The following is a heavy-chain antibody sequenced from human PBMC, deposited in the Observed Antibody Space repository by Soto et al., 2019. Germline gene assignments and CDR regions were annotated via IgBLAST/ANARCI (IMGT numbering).Heavy chain of an antibody. CDR2: IYYSGST. D-gene: IGHD3-22*01. Sequence: PSETLSLTCTVSGGSISSGGYYWSWIRQHPGKGLEWIGYIYYSGSTYYNPSLKSRVTISVDTSKNQFSLKLSSVTAADTAVYYCARGKYDSSGVSPRAEPDNWFDPWGQGTLVIVSS. CDR1: GGSISSGGYY. V-gene: IGHV4-31*03. CDR3: ARGKYDSSGVSPRAEPDNWFDP. J-gene: IGHJ5*02.